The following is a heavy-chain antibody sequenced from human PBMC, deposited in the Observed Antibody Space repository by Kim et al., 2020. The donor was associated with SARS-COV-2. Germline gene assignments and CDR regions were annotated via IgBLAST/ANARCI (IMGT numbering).Heavy chain of an antibody. J-gene: IGHJ1*01. D-gene: IGHD6-19*01. Sequence: YADSVKGRFTISRDNSKNTLYLQMNSLRAEDTAVYYCAKAAEDAEYFQHWGQGTLVTVSS. CDR3: AKAAEDAEYFQH. V-gene: IGHV3-23*01.